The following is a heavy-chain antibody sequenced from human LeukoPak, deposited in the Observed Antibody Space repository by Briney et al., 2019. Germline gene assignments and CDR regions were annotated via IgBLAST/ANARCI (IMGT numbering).Heavy chain of an antibody. CDR1: GYTFTGYY. CDR3: ARVGDGLNDAFDI. V-gene: IGHV1-2*06. Sequence: ASVKVSCKASGYTFTGYYMNWVRQAPGQGLEWLGRINPNTGGTNFAQSFQGRVTMTRDTSITTAYMELGRLRSDDTAVYYCARVGDGLNDAFDIWGQGTMVTVSS. CDR2: INPNTGGT. D-gene: IGHD5-24*01. J-gene: IGHJ3*02.